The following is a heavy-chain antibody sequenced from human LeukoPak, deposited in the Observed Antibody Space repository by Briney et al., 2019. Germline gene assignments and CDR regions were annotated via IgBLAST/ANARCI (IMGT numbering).Heavy chain of an antibody. J-gene: IGHJ5*02. CDR3: ARGHIWFGKSWFDP. CDR1: GGSFSGYY. Sequence: PSETLSLTCAVYGGSFSGYYWSWTRQLPGKGLEWIGEINHSGSTNYNPSLKSRVTISVDTSKNQFSLKLSSVTAADTAVYYCARGHIWFGKSWFDPWGQGTLVTVSS. D-gene: IGHD3-10*01. CDR2: INHSGST. V-gene: IGHV4-34*01.